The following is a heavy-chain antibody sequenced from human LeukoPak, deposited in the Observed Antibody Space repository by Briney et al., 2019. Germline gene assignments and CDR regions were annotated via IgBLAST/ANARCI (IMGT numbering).Heavy chain of an antibody. CDR2: INQDGSEK. CDR1: GFTFSSSW. D-gene: IGHD5-24*01. V-gene: IGHV3-7*01. J-gene: IGHJ5*02. CDR3: ARDVATISNWFDP. Sequence: GGSLRLSCVASGFTFSSSWMTWVRQGPGKGLEWVANINQDGSEKYYVDSVKGRFTISRDNAKNSLYLQMNSLRAEDTAVYYCARDVATISNWFDPWGQGTLVTVSS.